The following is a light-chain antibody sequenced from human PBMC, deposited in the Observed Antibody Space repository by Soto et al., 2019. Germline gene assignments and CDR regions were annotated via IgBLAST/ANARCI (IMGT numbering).Light chain of an antibody. Sequence: DIQMTQSPSTLSASVGDRVTITCRASQSIGDSLAWYQQKPGKAPKLLIYDASSLESGVPSRFSGSGSGTEFTLTISSLQPDDFATYYCQQYNSYSPLFGQGTKVDIK. CDR1: QSIGDS. J-gene: IGKJ1*01. V-gene: IGKV1-5*01. CDR2: DAS. CDR3: QQYNSYSPL.